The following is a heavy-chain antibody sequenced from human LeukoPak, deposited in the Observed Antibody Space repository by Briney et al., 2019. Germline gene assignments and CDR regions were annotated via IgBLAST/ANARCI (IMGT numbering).Heavy chain of an antibody. CDR2: FKSKTDGGTT. D-gene: IGHD6-19*01. CDR3: TPSIAGAGSLDY. J-gene: IGHJ4*02. V-gene: IGHV3-15*01. CDR1: GFTFSNVW. Sequence: GGSLRLSCAASGFTFSNVWMSWVREAPGKGLESFGRFKSKTDGGTTDYAAPAKGRFTISREDSKTTPNLQMNSLKPEHTPVFYRTPSIAGAGSLDYWGQRPLLRVS.